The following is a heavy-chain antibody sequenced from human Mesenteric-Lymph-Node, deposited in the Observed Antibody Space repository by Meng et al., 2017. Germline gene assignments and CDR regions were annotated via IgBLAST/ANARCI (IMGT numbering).Heavy chain of an antibody. J-gene: IGHJ6*02. V-gene: IGHV3-23*01. CDR1: GFTFNSNA. CDR3: TSQNYPLYYYYGMDV. D-gene: IGHD1-7*01. Sequence: GESLKISCAASGFTFNSNAMSWVRQAAGKGLEWVSAISGSGYNTYYADSVKGRFTISRDNSKNTLYLQMNSLRAEDTAVYYCTSQNYPLYYYYGMDVWGQGTTVTVSS. CDR2: ISGSGYNT.